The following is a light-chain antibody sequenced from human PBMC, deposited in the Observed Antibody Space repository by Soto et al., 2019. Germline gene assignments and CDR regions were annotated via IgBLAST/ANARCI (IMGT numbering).Light chain of an antibody. J-gene: IGLJ2*01. CDR1: SSDDGGYNY. V-gene: IGLV2-14*03. CDR3: SSYTISSTVV. Sequence: QSALTQPASVSGSPGQSITMSCTGTSSDDGGYNYVSWYQHHPGKAPKLMIYDVGNRPSGVSNRFSGSKSGNTASLTISGLQAEDEADYYCSSYTISSTVVFGGGTKLTVL. CDR2: DVG.